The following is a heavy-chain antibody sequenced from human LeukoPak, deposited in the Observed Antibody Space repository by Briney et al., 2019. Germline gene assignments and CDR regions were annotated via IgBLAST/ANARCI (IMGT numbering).Heavy chain of an antibody. CDR2: IRYDGSNK. J-gene: IGHJ4*02. CDR3: AKDRDYYFDY. Sequence: PGGSLRLSCAASGFTFSGYGMHWVRQAPGKGLEWVAFIRYDGSNKYYADSVKGRFTISRDNSKNTLYLQTNSLRAEDTAVYYCAKDRDYYFDYWGQGTLVTVSS. V-gene: IGHV3-30*02. D-gene: IGHD3-3*01. CDR1: GFTFSGYG.